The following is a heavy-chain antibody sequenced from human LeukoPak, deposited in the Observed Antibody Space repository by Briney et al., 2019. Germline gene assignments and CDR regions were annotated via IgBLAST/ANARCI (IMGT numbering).Heavy chain of an antibody. V-gene: IGHV4-59*12. CDR2: IYYSGST. CDR1: GGSIGTYY. D-gene: IGHD5-24*01. CDR3: AREERDGLTHAFDI. J-gene: IGHJ3*02. Sequence: SETLSLTCTVSGGSIGTYYWNWIRQPPGKGLEWIGYIYYSGSTNYNPSLKSRVTISLDTSKNRFSLTLTPVTAADTAVYYCAREERDGLTHAFDIWGQGTMVTVSS.